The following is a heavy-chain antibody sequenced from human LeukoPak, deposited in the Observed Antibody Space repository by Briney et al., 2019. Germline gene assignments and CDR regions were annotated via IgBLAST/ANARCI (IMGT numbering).Heavy chain of an antibody. Sequence: PGGSLRLPCAASGFTFSSYAMSWVRQAPGKGLEWVSAISGSGGSTYYADSVKGRFTISRDNSKNTLYLQMNSLRAEDTAVYYCAKEQGEKDDSSGWVPFDIWGQGTMVTVSS. CDR3: AKEQGEKDDSSGWVPFDI. CDR1: GFTFSSYA. CDR2: ISGSGGST. V-gene: IGHV3-23*01. D-gene: IGHD3-22*01. J-gene: IGHJ3*02.